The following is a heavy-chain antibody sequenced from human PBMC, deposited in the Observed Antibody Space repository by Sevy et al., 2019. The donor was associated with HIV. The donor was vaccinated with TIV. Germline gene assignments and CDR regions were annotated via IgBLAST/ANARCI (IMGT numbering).Heavy chain of an antibody. CDR1: GFTFSSYA. CDR3: ARDRGVLLWFGESTPGY. J-gene: IGHJ4*02. CDR2: ISYDGSNK. V-gene: IGHV3-30-3*01. D-gene: IGHD3-10*01. Sequence: GGSLRLSCAASGFTFSSYAMHWVRQAPGKGLEWVAVISYDGSNKYYADSVKGRFTISRDNSKNTLYLQMNSLRAEDTAAYYCARDRGVLLWFGESTPGYWGQGTLVTVSS.